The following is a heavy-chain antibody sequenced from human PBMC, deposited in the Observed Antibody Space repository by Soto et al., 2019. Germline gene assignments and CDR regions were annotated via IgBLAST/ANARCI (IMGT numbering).Heavy chain of an antibody. CDR1: GFTTSSYW. CDR2: IKQDGSEK. V-gene: IGHV3-7*03. J-gene: IGHJ6*02. Sequence: GGSLRLSCAASGFTTSSYWMSWVRQVPGKGLEWVANIKQDGSEKNYVDSVKGRFTISRDNAKNSLYLQMNSLRGEDTAKYYCASYNGVDVWGQGTTVTVSS. CDR3: ASYNGVDV.